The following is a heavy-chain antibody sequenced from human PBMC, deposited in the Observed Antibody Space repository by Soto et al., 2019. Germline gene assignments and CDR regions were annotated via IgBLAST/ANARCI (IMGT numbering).Heavy chain of an antibody. CDR1: GFTFSSYW. CDR3: ARDGTGIAAAGTFW. D-gene: IGHD6-13*01. V-gene: IGHV3-7*01. CDR2: IKQDGSEK. Sequence: HPGGSLRLSCAASGFTFSSYWMSWVRQAPGKGLEWVANIKQDGSEKYYVDSVKGRFTISRDNAKNSLYLQMNSLRAEDTAVYYCARDGTGIAAAGTFWWGQGTLVTVSS. J-gene: IGHJ4*02.